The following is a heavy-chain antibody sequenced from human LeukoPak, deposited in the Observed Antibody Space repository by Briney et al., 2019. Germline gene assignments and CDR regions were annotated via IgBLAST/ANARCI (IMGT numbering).Heavy chain of an antibody. CDR1: GGSISTSGYY. CDR3: ARGGPEQQLVDY. Sequence: SETLSLTCTVSGGSISTSGYYWGWIRQPPGKGLEWIGNIYHSGSTYYNPSLKSRVTMSVDTSKNQFSLKLSSVTAADTAVYYCARGGPEQQLVDYWGQGTLVTVSS. CDR2: IYHSGST. D-gene: IGHD6-13*01. V-gene: IGHV4-39*07. J-gene: IGHJ4*02.